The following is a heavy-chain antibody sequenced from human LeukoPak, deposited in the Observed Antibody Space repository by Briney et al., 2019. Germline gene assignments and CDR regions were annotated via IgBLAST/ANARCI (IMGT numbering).Heavy chain of an antibody. J-gene: IGHJ5*02. CDR2: ISAYNGNT. CDR1: GYTFTSYG. Sequence: ASVKVSCKASGYTFTSYGISWVRQAPGQGLEWMGWISAYNGNTNYAQKLQGRVTMTTDTSTSTAYMELSSLRSEDTAVYYCARCPTYYYERSWFDPWGQGTLVTVSS. V-gene: IGHV1-18*01. CDR3: ARCPTYYYERSWFDP. D-gene: IGHD3-22*01.